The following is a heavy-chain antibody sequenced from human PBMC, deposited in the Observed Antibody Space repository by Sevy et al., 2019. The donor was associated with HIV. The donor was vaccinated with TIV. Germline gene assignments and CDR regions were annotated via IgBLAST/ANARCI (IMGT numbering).Heavy chain of an antibody. J-gene: IGHJ6*02. D-gene: IGHD2-2*01. Sequence: ASVKVSCKASGGTFNSFAIIWVRQAPGQGLEWMGGISPTFGTTNCAQNFQSRVTITADDSKTTGYMEMSSLRYDDTAVYYCARARGFSSTSEYGMDVWGQGTTVTVSS. V-gene: IGHV1-69*13. CDR2: ISPTFGTT. CDR3: ARARGFSSTSEYGMDV. CDR1: GGTFNSFA.